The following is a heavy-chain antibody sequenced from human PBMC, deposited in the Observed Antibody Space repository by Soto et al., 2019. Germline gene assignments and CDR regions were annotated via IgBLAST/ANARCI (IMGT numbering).Heavy chain of an antibody. D-gene: IGHD1-7*01. CDR2: INPGGGTT. V-gene: IGHV1-46*01. J-gene: IGHJ4*02. CDR3: ARVGNWNYFWD. CDR1: GYTFTNYY. Sequence: QVRLVQSGAEVKKPGASVKVSCRTSGYTFTNYYIHWVRKAPGQGLEWVGRINPGGGTTTYAQKFQGRVTVTTDTSTSTVYMDLSGLKDEDTAVYYCARVGNWNYFWDWGQGSLVTVSS.